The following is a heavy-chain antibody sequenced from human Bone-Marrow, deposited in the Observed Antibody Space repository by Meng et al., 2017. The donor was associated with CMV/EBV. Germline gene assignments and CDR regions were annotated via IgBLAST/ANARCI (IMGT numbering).Heavy chain of an antibody. J-gene: IGHJ4*02. V-gene: IGHV3-9*01. CDR2: ISWNSGSI. CDR3: AKAIEYCSSTSCYALLDY. CDR1: GFTFDDYA. Sequence: SLKISCAASGFTFDDYAMHWVRQAPGKGLQWVSGISWNSGSIGYADSVKGRFTISRDNAKNSLYLQMNSLRAEDTALYYCAKAIEYCSSTSCYALLDYWGQGTLVTVSS. D-gene: IGHD2-2*01.